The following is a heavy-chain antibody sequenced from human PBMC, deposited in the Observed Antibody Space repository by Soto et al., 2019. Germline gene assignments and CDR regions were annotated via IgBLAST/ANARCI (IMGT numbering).Heavy chain of an antibody. D-gene: IGHD2-21*02. CDR3: VRDGDIVVVTAGRLNWFDP. V-gene: IGHV1-18*01. CDR1: GYTFTIYG. Sequence: ASVKVSCTASGYTFTIYGISWVRQAPGQGLEWMGWISAYNGNTNYAQKLQGRVTMTTDTSTSTAYMELRSLRPDDTAVYYCVRDGDIVVVTAGRLNWFDPWGQGTLVTVSS. CDR2: ISAYNGNT. J-gene: IGHJ5*02.